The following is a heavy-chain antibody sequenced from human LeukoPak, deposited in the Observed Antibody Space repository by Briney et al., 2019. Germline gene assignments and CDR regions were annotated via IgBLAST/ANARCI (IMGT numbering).Heavy chain of an antibody. J-gene: IGHJ3*02. Sequence: VASVKVSCTASGYTFTGYYMHWVRQAPGQGLEWIGWINPNSGGTNYAQKFQGRVTMTRDTSISTAYMELSRLRSDDTAVYYCARARYYDSSGPSSIWGQGTMVTVSS. CDR1: GYTFTGYY. D-gene: IGHD3-22*01. CDR3: ARARYYDSSGPSSI. CDR2: INPNSGGT. V-gene: IGHV1-2*02.